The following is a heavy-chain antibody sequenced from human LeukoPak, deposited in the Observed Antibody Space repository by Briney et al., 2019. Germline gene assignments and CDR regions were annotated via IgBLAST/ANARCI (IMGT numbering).Heavy chain of an antibody. J-gene: IGHJ4*02. CDR3: ARDARIAVAGTSPESSGY. D-gene: IGHD6-19*01. V-gene: IGHV3-7*01. CDR1: GFTFSSYW. Sequence: GGSLRLSCAASGFTFSSYWMSWVRQAPGKGLEWVANIKQDGREKYYVDSVKGRFSISRDNAKNSLYLQMDSLRAEDTAVYYCARDARIAVAGTSPESSGYWGQGTLVTVSS. CDR2: IKQDGREK.